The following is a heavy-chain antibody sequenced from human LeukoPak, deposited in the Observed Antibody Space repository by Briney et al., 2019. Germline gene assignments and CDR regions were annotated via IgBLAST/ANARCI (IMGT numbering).Heavy chain of an antibody. Sequence: GGSLRLSCAASGFTLSSYEMNWVRQAPGKGLEWVSCISSSGSTRYYADSVKGRFTVSRDNAKNSVSLQMNSLRAEDTAVYYCVGDGEPTGTDLDYWGQGTLVTVSS. J-gene: IGHJ4*02. V-gene: IGHV3-48*03. D-gene: IGHD2-8*02. CDR2: ISSSGSTR. CDR1: GFTLSSYE. CDR3: VGDGEPTGTDLDY.